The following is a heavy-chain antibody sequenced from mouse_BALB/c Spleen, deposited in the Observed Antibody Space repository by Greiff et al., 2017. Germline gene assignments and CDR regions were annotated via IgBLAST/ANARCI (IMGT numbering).Heavy chain of an antibody. Sequence: EVQVVESGPGLVKPSQSLSLTCSVTGYSITSGYYWNWIRQFPGNKLEWMGYISYDGSNNYNPSLKNRISITRDTSKNQFFLKLNSVTTEDTATYYCARGADGYYVRFDYWGQGTTLTVSS. J-gene: IGHJ2*01. CDR2: ISYDGSN. CDR1: GYSITSGYY. D-gene: IGHD2-3*01. V-gene: IGHV3-6*02. CDR3: ARGADGYYVRFDY.